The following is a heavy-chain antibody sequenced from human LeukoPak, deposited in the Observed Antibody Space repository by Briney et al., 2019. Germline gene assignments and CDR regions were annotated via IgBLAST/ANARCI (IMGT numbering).Heavy chain of an antibody. CDR1: GGSISSSSYY. CDR3: ATTYSSGWYNYYYYMDV. Sequence: KSSXXLSLTCTVSGGSISSSSYYWGWIRQPRGKGLEWIGSIYYSGSTYYNPSLKSRFTISVDTTKNEFSLKLSSVTAADTAVYYCATTYSSGWYNYYYYMDVWGKGTTVTVSS. J-gene: IGHJ6*03. CDR2: IYYSGST. D-gene: IGHD6-19*01. V-gene: IGHV4-39*01.